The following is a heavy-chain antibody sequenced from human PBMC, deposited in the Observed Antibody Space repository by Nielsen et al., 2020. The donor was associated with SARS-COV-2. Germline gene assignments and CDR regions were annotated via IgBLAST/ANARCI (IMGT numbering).Heavy chain of an antibody. V-gene: IGHV1-24*01. J-gene: IGHJ5*02. CDR3: ATVIGSNVLRYFDWAS. CDR2: FDPEDGET. D-gene: IGHD3-9*01. CDR1: GYTLTEVS. Sequence: ASVKVSCKVSGYTLTEVSMHWVRQAAGKGLEWMGGFDPEDGETIDARKFQGRVTMTEDTSTDTAYMELSSLSSEDTAVYYCATVIGSNVLRYFDWASWGQGTLVTVSS.